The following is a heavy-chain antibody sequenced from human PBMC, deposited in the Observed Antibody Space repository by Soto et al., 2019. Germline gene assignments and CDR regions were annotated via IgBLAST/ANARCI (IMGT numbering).Heavy chain of an antibody. CDR3: ARSGSYVRDAFDI. CDR2: IYCTGSS. D-gene: IGHD1-26*01. J-gene: IGHJ3*02. Sequence: SDTLSLTCTVSGGSVSNGSYYWSWIRQPPGKGLEWIGNIYCTGSSKYNPALKSRVTISVDTSKNQISLRLNSVTAADTAVYYCARSGSYVRDAFDIWGQGTMVTVSS. CDR1: GGSVSNGSYY. V-gene: IGHV4-61*01.